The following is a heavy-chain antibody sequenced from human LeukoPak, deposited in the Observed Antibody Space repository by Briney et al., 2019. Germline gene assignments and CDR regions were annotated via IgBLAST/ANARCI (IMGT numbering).Heavy chain of an antibody. CDR2: IYHSGST. D-gene: IGHD3-9*01. V-gene: IGHV4-4*02. J-gene: IGHJ5*02. Sequence: PSETLSLTCAVSGGSISSSNWWSWVRQPPGKGLEWIGEIYHSGSTNYNPSLKSRVTISVDKSKNQFSLKLSSVTAADTAVYYCARNDILTGYWFDPWGQGTLVTVSS. CDR3: ARNDILTGYWFDP. CDR1: GGSISSSNW.